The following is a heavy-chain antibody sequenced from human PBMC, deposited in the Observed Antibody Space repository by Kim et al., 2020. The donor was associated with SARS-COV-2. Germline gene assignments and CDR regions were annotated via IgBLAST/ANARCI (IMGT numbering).Heavy chain of an antibody. CDR2: IKQDGSEK. CDR3: AATSNY. D-gene: IGHD1-26*01. CDR1: GFDFRSSW. J-gene: IGHJ4*02. V-gene: IGHV3-7*03. Sequence: GGSLRLSCEASGFDFRSSWMNWVRQAPGKGLEWVANIKQDGSEKKYVDSVKGRFTISRDNAKNSLYLQMSSLRVDDTAVYYCAATSNYWGQGALVTVSS.